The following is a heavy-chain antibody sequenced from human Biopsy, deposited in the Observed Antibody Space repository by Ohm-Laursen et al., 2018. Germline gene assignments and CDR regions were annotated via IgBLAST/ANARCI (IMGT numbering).Heavy chain of an antibody. CDR3: ARRTILGPGPRMDV. CDR2: LNPVSGNS. V-gene: IGHV1-8*01. D-gene: IGHD3-3*01. Sequence: ASVKVSCKVSGYTFTSYDITWVRQASGQGPEWIGWLNPVSGNSNFGQKFRGRVTVTSDTSISTAYMELSGLTSDDTATYYCARRTILGPGPRMDVWGQGTTVIVSS. J-gene: IGHJ6*02. CDR1: GYTFTSYD.